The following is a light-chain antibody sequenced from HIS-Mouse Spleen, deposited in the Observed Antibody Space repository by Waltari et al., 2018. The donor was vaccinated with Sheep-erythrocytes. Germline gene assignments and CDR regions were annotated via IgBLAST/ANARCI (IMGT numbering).Light chain of an antibody. CDR2: DVS. CDR1: SSAVGGYNS. J-gene: IGLJ3*02. CDR3: CSYAGSSTPWV. V-gene: IGLV2-11*01. Sequence: QSALTQPRSVSGSPGQSVTISCTGTSSAVGGYNSFSWYQQHPGKAPKLMIYDVSKRPSGVPDRFSGSKSGNTASLTISGLQAEDEADYYCCSYAGSSTPWVFGGGTKLTVL.